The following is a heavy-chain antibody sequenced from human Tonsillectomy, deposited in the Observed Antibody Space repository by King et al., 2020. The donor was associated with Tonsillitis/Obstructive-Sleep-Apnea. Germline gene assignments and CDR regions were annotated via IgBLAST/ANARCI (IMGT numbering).Heavy chain of an antibody. V-gene: IGHV3-11*05. CDR2: ISSSSSYT. D-gene: IGHD6-13*01. CDR3: ARAEEGIAAAGVYFDY. Sequence: VQLVESGGGLVKPGGSLRLSCAASGFTFSDYYMSWIRQAPGKGLEWVSYISSSSSYTNYADSVKGRFTISRDNAKNSLYLQMNSLRAEDTAVYYCARAEEGIAAAGVYFDYWGQGTLVTVSS. CDR1: GFTFSDYY. J-gene: IGHJ4*02.